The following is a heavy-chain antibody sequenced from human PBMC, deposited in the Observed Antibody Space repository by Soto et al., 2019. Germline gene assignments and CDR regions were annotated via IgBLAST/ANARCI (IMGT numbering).Heavy chain of an antibody. CDR3: AREKSDSGYENYFVP. J-gene: IGHJ5*02. V-gene: IGHV4-31*03. CDR1: GGSISSGGYY. CDR2: IYYSGST. D-gene: IGHD5-12*01. Sequence: PSETLSLTCTVSGGSISSGGYYWNWIRQHPGKGLEWIGYIYYSGSTYYNPSLKSRVTISIDTSKNQLSLKLSSVTVADRAEYYCAREKSDSGYENYFVPWDQGTLVNVSS.